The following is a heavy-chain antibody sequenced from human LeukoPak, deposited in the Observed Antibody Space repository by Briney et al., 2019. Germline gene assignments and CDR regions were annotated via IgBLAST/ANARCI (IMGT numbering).Heavy chain of an antibody. CDR1: GFTFNTYG. CDR2: ISSSSNYI. V-gene: IGHV3-21*01. CDR3: ARGMGGNPYYYYYGMDV. J-gene: IGHJ6*02. Sequence: PGGSLRLSCAASGFTFNTYGMNWVRQAPGKGLEWVSSISSSSNYIYYADSVKGRFTVSRDNAKNSLYLQMNSLRAEDTAVYYCARGMGGNPYYYYYGMDVWGQGTSVTVSS. D-gene: IGHD4-23*01.